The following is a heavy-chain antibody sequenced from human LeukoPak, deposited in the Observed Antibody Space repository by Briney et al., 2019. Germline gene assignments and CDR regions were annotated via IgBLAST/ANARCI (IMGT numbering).Heavy chain of an antibody. V-gene: IGHV3-30*02. CDR2: IRYDGSNK. D-gene: IGHD3-10*01. CDR3: ARGRRSGGITMIRGVKDRGWFDF. CDR1: GFTFTSHG. Sequence: TGGSLRLSCAASGFTFTSHGMHWVRQAPGKGLEWVAHIRYDGSNKYYADSVKGRFTISRDDSKKMLYLQMNSLRPEDTAVYYCARGRRSGGITMIRGVKDRGWFDFWGQGTLVTVSS. J-gene: IGHJ5*01.